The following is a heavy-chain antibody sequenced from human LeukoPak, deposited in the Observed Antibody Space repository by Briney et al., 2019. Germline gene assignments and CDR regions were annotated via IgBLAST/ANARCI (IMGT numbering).Heavy chain of an antibody. CDR2: ISYDVSNK. D-gene: IGHD4-17*01. J-gene: IGHJ2*01. Sequence: GGSLRLSCAASGFTFSSYAMHWVRQAPGKGLEWVAVISYDVSNKYYADSVKGRFTIARDNSKNTLYLQMNSLRAEDTAVYYCARDDRKVTTDWYFDLWGRGTLVTVSS. V-gene: IGHV3-30-3*01. CDR3: ARDDRKVTTDWYFDL. CDR1: GFTFSSYA.